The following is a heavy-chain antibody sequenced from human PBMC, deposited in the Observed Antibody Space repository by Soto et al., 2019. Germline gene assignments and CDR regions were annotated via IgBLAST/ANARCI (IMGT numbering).Heavy chain of an antibody. Sequence: ASVKVSCKASGYTFTSYGISWVRQAPGQGLEWMGWISAYSGNTNYAQKLQGRVTMTTDTSTSTAYMELRSLRSDDTAVYYCARLVVAATPGVYYFDYWGQGTLVTVSS. D-gene: IGHD2-15*01. CDR1: GYTFTSYG. J-gene: IGHJ4*02. V-gene: IGHV1-18*01. CDR3: ARLVVAATPGVYYFDY. CDR2: ISAYSGNT.